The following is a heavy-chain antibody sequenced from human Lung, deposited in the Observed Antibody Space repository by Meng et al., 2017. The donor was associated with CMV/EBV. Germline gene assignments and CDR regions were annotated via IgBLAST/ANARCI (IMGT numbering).Heavy chain of an antibody. J-gene: IGHJ4*02. CDR3: ARGINGGCGD. CDR1: GDIVSSNSAA. CDR2: TYYRSKWYH. V-gene: IGHV6-1*01. Sequence: QETLQQSGPGLVKPSQTLSLTFAISGDIVSSNSAAWHWIRQSPSRGLEWLGRTYYRSKWYHEYAVSVKSRITISPDTPKNQFSLQLNSMTPEDTAVYYCARGINGGCGDWGQGTLVTVSS. D-gene: IGHD4-23*01.